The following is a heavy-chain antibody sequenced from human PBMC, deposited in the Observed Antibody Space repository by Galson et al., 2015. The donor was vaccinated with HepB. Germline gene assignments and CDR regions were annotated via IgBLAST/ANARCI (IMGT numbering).Heavy chain of an antibody. CDR3: ARDGGFCSSTSCYGNNGFDP. Sequence: SVKVSCKASGGTFSSYAISWVRQAPGQGLEWMGGIIPIFGTANYAQKFQGRVTITADESTSTAYMELSSLRSEDTAVYYCARDGGFCSSTSCYGNNGFDPWGQGTLVTVSS. D-gene: IGHD2-2*01. CDR1: GGTFSSYA. V-gene: IGHV1-69*13. CDR2: IIPIFGTA. J-gene: IGHJ5*02.